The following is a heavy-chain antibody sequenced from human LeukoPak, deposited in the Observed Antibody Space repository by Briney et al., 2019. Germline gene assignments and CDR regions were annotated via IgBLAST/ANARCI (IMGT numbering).Heavy chain of an antibody. CDR1: VYTFIDYY. V-gene: IGHV1-2*06. J-gene: IGHJ4*02. CDR2: INPSAGGT. D-gene: IGHD3-16*01. Sequence: GASVKVSCKTSVYTFIDYYVHWIGQAPGQGLEWMGRINPSAGGTDFAQKFQGKVSMTRDTSISTAYMELSRLGSDDTAVYYCATLGEDKTDTPFDYWGQGTLVTVSS. CDR3: ATLGEDKTDTPFDY.